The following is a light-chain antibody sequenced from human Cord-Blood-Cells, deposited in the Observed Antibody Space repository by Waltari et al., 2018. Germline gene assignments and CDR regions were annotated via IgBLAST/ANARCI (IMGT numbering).Light chain of an antibody. V-gene: IGLV1-47*01. CDR3: AAWDDSLSGRV. J-gene: IGLJ3*02. CDR1: SSNIGSNY. CDR2: RNN. Sequence: QSVLTQPPSASGTPGQRVTIPCSGSSSNIGSNYVYWYQQLPGPATKLLIDRNNQPPSGVPDRFAGSKSGTSAPLAISGLRSEDDADYYCAAWDDSLSGRVFGGGTKLTVL.